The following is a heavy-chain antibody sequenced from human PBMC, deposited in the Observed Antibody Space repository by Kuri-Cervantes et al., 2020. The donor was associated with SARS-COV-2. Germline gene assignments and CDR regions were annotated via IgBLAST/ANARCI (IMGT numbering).Heavy chain of an antibody. V-gene: IGHV3-23*01. D-gene: IGHD2-2*01. CDR3: AKGDYCSSTSCYSYYYSYGMDV. CDR1: GFTFSSYA. CDR2: ISGGST. J-gene: IGHJ6*02. Sequence: GESLKISCAASGFTFSSYAMSWVRQAPGKGLEWVSAISGGSTYYADSVKGRFTISRDNSKNTLYLQMNSLRAEDTAVYYCAKGDYCSSTSCYSYYYSYGMDVWGQGTTVTVSS.